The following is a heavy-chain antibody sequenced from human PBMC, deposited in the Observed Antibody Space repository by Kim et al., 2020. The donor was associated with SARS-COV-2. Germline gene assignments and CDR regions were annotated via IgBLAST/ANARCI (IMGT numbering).Heavy chain of an antibody. CDR2: IWYDGSNR. D-gene: IGHD2-15*01. CDR1: GFTFSSYG. CDR3: ARGAVVVVAAADDAFDI. Sequence: GSLRLSCAASGFTFSSYGMHWVRQAPGKGLEWVAVIWYDGSNRYYADSVKGRFTISRDNSKNTLYLQMNSLRAEDTAVYYCARGAVVVVAAADDAFDIWGQGTMVTVSS. V-gene: IGHV3-33*01. J-gene: IGHJ3*02.